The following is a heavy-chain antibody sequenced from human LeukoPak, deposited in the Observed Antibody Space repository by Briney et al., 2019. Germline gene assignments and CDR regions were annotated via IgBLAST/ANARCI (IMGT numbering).Heavy chain of an antibody. Sequence: PSETLSLTCAVSGGSIKNYYWSWIRQSPGKGLEWIGFVYYSGSTSYNPSLKSRVTMSIDTSKNQVSLKLRSVIAADTAVYYCTREVRSSWLGDWSDPWGQGVLVTVSS. CDR2: VYYSGST. CDR3: TREVRSSWLGDWSDP. J-gene: IGHJ5*01. CDR1: GGSIKNYY. D-gene: IGHD6-13*01. V-gene: IGHV4-59*01.